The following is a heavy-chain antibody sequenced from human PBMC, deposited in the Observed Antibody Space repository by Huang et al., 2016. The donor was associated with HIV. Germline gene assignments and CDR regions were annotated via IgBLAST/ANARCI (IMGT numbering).Heavy chain of an antibody. CDR2: MNYGGGT. CDR1: FASISGNSQY. V-gene: IGHV4-39*02. J-gene: IGHJ4*02. Sequence: LLLRESGSGLVKTSETMSLSCTVAFASISGNSQYWTWVRQSPGKGLEWIASMNYGGGTYYNPSLQSRVSMSVDTSHNPHCSLTLASVTAADTAVYFCASGPVIVSISRFYFEQWGPGILVTV. CDR3: ASGPVIVSISRFYFEQ. D-gene: IGHD3-22*01.